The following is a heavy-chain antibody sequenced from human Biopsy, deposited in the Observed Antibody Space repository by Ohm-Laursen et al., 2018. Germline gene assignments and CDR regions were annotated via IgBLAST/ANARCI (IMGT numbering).Heavy chain of an antibody. CDR1: GGDINNYY. J-gene: IGHJ3*01. CDR2: ASYSGYT. Sequence: SCNVSGGDINNYYWTWIRQPPGQGLEWIGHASYSGYTNYNPSLKSRVTISVATSKNHFSLNLRFVTAADTAVYSCARLGNFWNAEDGLDLWGLGTMVTVSS. V-gene: IGHV4-59*08. D-gene: IGHD3-3*01. CDR3: ARLGNFWNAEDGLDL.